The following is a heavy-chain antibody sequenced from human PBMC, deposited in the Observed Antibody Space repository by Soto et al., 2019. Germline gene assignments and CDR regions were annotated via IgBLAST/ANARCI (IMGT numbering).Heavy chain of an antibody. V-gene: IGHV1-69*13. J-gene: IGHJ5*02. CDR1: GGTFSSYA. D-gene: IGHD1-1*01. CDR3: ARGRYNWNEGDWFDP. Sequence: VKVSCKASGGTFSSYAISWVRQAPGQGLEWMGGIIPIFGTANYAQKFQGRVTITADKSTSTAYMELSSLRSEDTAVYYCARGRYNWNEGDWFDPWGQGTLVTVSS. CDR2: IIPIFGTA.